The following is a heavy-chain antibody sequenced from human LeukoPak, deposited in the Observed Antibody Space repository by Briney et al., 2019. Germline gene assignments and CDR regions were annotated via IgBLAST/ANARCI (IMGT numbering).Heavy chain of an antibody. CDR1: GGSFSGYY. CDR2: INHSGST. D-gene: IGHD6-19*01. J-gene: IGHJ4*02. V-gene: IGHV4-34*01. CDR3: ARGKQWLVGGFDY. Sequence: SETLSLTCAVYGGSFSGYYWSWIRQPPGKGLEWIGEINHSGSTNYNPSLKSRVTISVDTSKNQFSLKLSSVTAADTAVYYCARGKQWLVGGFDYWGQGTLVTDSS.